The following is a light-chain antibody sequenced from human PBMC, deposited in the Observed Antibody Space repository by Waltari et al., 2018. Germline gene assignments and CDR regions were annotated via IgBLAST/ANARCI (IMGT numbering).Light chain of an antibody. CDR3: SSKTSASGV. CDR1: SADVGGSNY. J-gene: IGLJ1*01. V-gene: IGLV2-14*01. Sequence: QSALTQPASVSGSPGQSITISCTGTSADVGGSNYVSLYQQYPGKAPQLMIYEDSFRPSGISNRFSGSKSGNTATLTISGLQAEDEADYYCSSKTSASGVFGTGTTVTVL. CDR2: EDS.